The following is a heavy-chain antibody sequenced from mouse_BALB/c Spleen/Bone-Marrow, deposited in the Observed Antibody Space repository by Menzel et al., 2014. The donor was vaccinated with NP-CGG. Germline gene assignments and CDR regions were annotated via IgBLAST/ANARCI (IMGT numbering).Heavy chain of an antibody. D-gene: IGHD2-4*01. V-gene: IGHV2-9*02. CDR3: ARSTMITEGFAY. J-gene: IGHJ3*01. Sequence: VKLVESGPGLVAPSQSPSITCTVSGFSLTSYGVHWVRRPPGKGLEWLGVIWAGGSTNYNSALMSRLSISKDNSKSQVFLKMNSLQTDDTAMYYCARSTMITEGFAYWGQGTLVTVSA. CDR1: GFSLTSYG. CDR2: IWAGGST.